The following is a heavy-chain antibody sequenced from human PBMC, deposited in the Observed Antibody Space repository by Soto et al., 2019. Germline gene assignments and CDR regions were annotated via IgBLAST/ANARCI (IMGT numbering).Heavy chain of an antibody. D-gene: IGHD3-3*01. Sequence: SLTCAVYGGSFSGYYWSWIRQPPGKGLEWIGEINHSGSTNYNPSLKSRVTISVDTSKNQFSLKLSPVTAADTAVYYCARVRDYDFWSGYDGDFDIWGQGTMVTVSS. J-gene: IGHJ3*02. CDR2: INHSGST. CDR3: ARVRDYDFWSGYDGDFDI. V-gene: IGHV4-34*01. CDR1: GGSFSGYY.